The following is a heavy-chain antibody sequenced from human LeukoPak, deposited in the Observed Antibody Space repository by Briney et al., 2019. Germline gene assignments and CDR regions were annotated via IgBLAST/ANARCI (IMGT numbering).Heavy chain of an antibody. J-gene: IGHJ4*02. CDR3: TSRSGRYT. D-gene: IGHD6-19*01. V-gene: IGHV3-23*01. CDR2: ISGSGDSA. CDR1: GFTFNNYA. Sequence: GGSLRLSCAASGFTFNNYAMNWVRQAPGKGLEWVSAISGSGDSAYYADSVKGRFTISRDNSKNTLYLQTNSLRAEDTAVYYCTSRSGRYTWGQGTLVTVSS.